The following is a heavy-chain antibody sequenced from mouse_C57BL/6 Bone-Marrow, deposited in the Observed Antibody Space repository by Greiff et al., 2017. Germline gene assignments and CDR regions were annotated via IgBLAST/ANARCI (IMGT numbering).Heavy chain of an antibody. V-gene: IGHV1-54*01. J-gene: IGHJ3*01. Sequence: QVQLQQSGAELVRPGPSVQVSCKASGYAFTNYLLEWVKQRPGQGLEWIGVINPGSGGTNYNEKFKGKATLTADKSSSTAYLQLSSLTSEDSAVYFCARSGYYYGSSLFAYWGQGTLVTVSA. D-gene: IGHD1-1*01. CDR2: INPGSGGT. CDR1: GYAFTNYL. CDR3: ARSGYYYGSSLFAY.